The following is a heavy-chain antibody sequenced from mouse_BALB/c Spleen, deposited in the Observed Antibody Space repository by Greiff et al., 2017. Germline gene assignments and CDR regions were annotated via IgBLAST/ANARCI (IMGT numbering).Heavy chain of an antibody. V-gene: IGHV3-2*02. CDR3: AKEGNYYGSSYDYFDY. CDR2: ISYSGST. Sequence: VQLKESGPGLVKPSQSLSLTCTVTGYSITSDYAWNWIRQFPGNKLEWMGYISYSGSTSYNPSLKSRISITRDTSKNQFFLQLNSVTTEDTATYYCAKEGNYYGSSYDYFDYWGQGTTLTVSS. D-gene: IGHD1-1*01. CDR1: GYSITSDYA. J-gene: IGHJ2*01.